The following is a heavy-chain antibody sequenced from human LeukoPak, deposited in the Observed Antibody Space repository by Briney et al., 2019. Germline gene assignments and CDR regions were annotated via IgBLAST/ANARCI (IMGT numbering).Heavy chain of an antibody. J-gene: IGHJ6*02. V-gene: IGHV1-69*13. CDR1: GGTFSSYA. Sequence: SVTVSCKASGGTFSSYAISWVRQAPGQGLEWMGGIIPIFGTANYAQKFQGRVTITADESTSTAYMELSSLRSEDTAVYYCACHSSSHYYYGMDVWGQGTTVTVSS. D-gene: IGHD6-6*01. CDR2: IIPIFGTA. CDR3: ACHSSSHYYYGMDV.